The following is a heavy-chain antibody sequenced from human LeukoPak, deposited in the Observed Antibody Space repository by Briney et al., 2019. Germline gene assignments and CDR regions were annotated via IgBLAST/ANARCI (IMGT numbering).Heavy chain of an antibody. Sequence: GGSLRLSCAASGFTFNFAMHRLRQAPGKGLEYVSTISSNGISPYYANSVKGRFTISRDNSKNTLYLQMGSLRADDTAVYYCVRAHSIHNYHYGIDVWGHGTTVTVSS. D-gene: IGHD3-3*01. V-gene: IGHV3-64*01. CDR3: VRAHSIHNYHYGIDV. J-gene: IGHJ6*02. CDR1: GFTFNFA. CDR2: ISSNGISP.